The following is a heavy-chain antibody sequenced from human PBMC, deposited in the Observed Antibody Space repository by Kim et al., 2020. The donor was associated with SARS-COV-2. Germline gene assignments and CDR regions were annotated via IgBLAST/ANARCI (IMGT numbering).Heavy chain of an antibody. V-gene: IGHV1-18*01. Sequence: APAPPGRVTMTTDTSPSTAYMELGSLRSDDTAVYYCARGLTGATVTPFDYWGQGTLVTVSS. CDR3: ARGLTGATVTPFDY. J-gene: IGHJ4*02. D-gene: IGHD4-17*01.